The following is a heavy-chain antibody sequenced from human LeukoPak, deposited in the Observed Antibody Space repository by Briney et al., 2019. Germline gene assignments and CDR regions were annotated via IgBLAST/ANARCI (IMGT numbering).Heavy chain of an antibody. CDR1: GFTFSSYG. J-gene: IGHJ4*02. CDR3: ASLDDGTVMDY. Sequence: GGSLRLSCAASGFTFSSYGMHWVRQAPGKGLERVAVIWYDGSNKYYADSVKGRFTISRDNSKNTLYLQMNSLRAEDTAVYYCASLDDGTVMDYWGQGTLVTVSS. D-gene: IGHD1-1*01. V-gene: IGHV3-33*01. CDR2: IWYDGSNK.